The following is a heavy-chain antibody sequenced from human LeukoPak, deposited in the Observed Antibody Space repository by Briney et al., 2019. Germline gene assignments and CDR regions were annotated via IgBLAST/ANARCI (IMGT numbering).Heavy chain of an antibody. CDR1: GFTFSSYE. D-gene: IGHD2-21*02. Sequence: GGSLRLSCAASGFTFSSYEMNWVRQAPGKGLEWVSYISSSGSTIYYADSVKGRFTISRDNAKNSLYLQMNSLRAEDTAVYYCARSHCGGDCYSMKNAFDIWGQGTMVTVSS. J-gene: IGHJ3*02. V-gene: IGHV3-48*03. CDR2: ISSSGSTI. CDR3: ARSHCGGDCYSMKNAFDI.